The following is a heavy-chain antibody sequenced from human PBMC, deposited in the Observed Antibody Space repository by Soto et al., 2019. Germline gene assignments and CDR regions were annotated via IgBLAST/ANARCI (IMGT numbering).Heavy chain of an antibody. CDR3: ARGDWFHP. CDR2: IYYTGTT. Sequence: SETLSLTCTVSGGSISSGDYYWNWIRQTPGKGLEWIGYIYYTGTTKYNPSLKRRATLSVDTAKNRFSLNLTSLTAADTAVYYCARGDWFHPWGQGTLVTVYS. CDR1: GGSISSGDYY. J-gene: IGHJ5*02. V-gene: IGHV4-30-4*01.